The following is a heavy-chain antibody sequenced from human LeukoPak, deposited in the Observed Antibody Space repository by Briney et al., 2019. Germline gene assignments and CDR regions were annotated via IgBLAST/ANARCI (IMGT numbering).Heavy chain of an antibody. CDR3: ARDQYDTWSRRGNFDS. D-gene: IGHD3-3*01. CDR1: GFTFDDYG. J-gene: IGHJ4*02. CDR2: INWNGGST. Sequence: GGSLRLSCAASGFTFDDYGMSWVRQAPGKGLEWVSGINWNGGSTGYADSVKGRFTISRDNAKNSLYLQMSSLRAEDTAVFYCARDQYDTWSRRGNFDSWGQGTLVIVCS. V-gene: IGHV3-20*04.